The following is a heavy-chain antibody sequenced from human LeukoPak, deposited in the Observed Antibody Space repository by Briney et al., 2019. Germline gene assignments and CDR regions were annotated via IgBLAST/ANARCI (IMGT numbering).Heavy chain of an antibody. Sequence: GGSLRLSCAASGFTFSSYWMNRVRQAPGKGLEWVANIKKDGSERYYVDSVKGRFTISRDNTKKSLYLQMNTLRAEDTAVYYCARDLAGPPQEAFDIWGQGTMVTVSS. CDR1: GFTFSSYW. CDR3: ARDLAGPPQEAFDI. V-gene: IGHV3-7*01. J-gene: IGHJ3*02. CDR2: IKKDGSER.